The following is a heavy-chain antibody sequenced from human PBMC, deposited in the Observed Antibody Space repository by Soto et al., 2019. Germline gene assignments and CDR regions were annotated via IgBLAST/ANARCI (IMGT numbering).Heavy chain of an antibody. J-gene: IGHJ5*02. Sequence: SETLSLTCAVYGGSFSGYYWSWIRQPPGKGLEWIGEINHSGSTNYNPSLKSRVNISVDTSKNQFSLKLSSVTAADTAVYYCARGDIAAAFNWFDPWGQGTLVTVS. CDR2: INHSGST. CDR1: GGSFSGYY. D-gene: IGHD6-13*01. V-gene: IGHV4-34*01. CDR3: ARGDIAAAFNWFDP.